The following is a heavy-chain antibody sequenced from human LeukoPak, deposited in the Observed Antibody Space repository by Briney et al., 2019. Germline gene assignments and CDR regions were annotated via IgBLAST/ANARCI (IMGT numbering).Heavy chain of an antibody. CDR2: ISGSGGST. Sequence: GGTLRLSCAASGFTFSSYGMSWVRQAPGKGLEWVSAISGSGGSTYYADSVKGRFTISRDNSKNTLYLQMNSLRAEDTAVYYCAKDARLGATTFGYFQHWGQGTLVTVSS. CDR3: AKDARLGATTFGYFQH. D-gene: IGHD1-26*01. CDR1: GFTFSSYG. J-gene: IGHJ1*01. V-gene: IGHV3-23*01.